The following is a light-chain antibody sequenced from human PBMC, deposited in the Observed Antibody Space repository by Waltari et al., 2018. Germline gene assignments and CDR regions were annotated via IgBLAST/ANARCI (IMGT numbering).Light chain of an antibody. CDR2: GTS. Sequence: EIVLTQSPGTLSLSPGERATVSCRASQSVTSISLTGYQHKLGQAPGLLLYGTSSGAPGIPDRFSGSGSGTDCTLTISRLEPEDFAVYYCQQYDGEVVTFGGGTKVEI. CDR1: QSVTSIS. J-gene: IGKJ4*01. V-gene: IGKV3-20*01. CDR3: QQYDGEVVT.